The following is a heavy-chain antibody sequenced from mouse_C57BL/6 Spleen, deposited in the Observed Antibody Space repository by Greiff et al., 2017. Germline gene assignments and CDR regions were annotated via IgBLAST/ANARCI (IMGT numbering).Heavy chain of an antibody. V-gene: IGHV1-64*01. Sequence: QVQLQQPGAELVKPGASVKLSCKASGYTFTSYWMHWVKQRPGQGLEWIGMIHPNSGSTNYNEKFKSKATLTVDKSSSTAYMQLSSLTSEDSAVYYGARKRDYDYDVDYAMDYWGQGTSVTVSS. CDR1: GYTFTSYW. CDR2: IHPNSGST. D-gene: IGHD2-4*01. CDR3: ARKRDYDYDVDYAMDY. J-gene: IGHJ4*01.